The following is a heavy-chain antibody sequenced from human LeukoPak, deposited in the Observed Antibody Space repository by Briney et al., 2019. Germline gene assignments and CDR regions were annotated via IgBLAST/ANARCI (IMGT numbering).Heavy chain of an antibody. CDR2: IYYSGTT. CDR1: GGSISSSSYY. D-gene: IGHD1-14*01. CDR3: ARDTGLDY. Sequence: PSETLSLTCTVSGGSISSSSYYWGWIRQPPGKGLEWIGSIYYSGTTYYNPSLKSRVTISVDTSKNQFSLKLSSVTAADTAVYYCARDTGLDYWGQGTLVIVSS. J-gene: IGHJ4*02. V-gene: IGHV4-39*02.